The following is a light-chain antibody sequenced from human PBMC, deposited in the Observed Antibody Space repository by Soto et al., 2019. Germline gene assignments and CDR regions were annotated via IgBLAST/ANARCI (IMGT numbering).Light chain of an antibody. CDR3: SSYAGSNNYV. J-gene: IGLJ1*01. CDR1: SSDVGGYNY. Sequence: QSVLTQSPSASGSPGQSVTISCTGTSSDVGGYNYVSWYQQHPGKAPKLMIYEVSKRPSGVPDRFSGSKSGNTASLTVSGLQAEDEADYYCSSYAGSNNYVCGTGTKVTVL. V-gene: IGLV2-8*01. CDR2: EVS.